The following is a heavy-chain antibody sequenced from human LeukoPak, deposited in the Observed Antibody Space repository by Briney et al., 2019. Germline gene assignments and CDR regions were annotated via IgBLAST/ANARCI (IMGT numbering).Heavy chain of an antibody. D-gene: IGHD1-26*01. V-gene: IGHV4-34*01. CDR1: GGSFSGYY. J-gene: IGHJ5*02. Sequence: SETLSLTCAVYGGSFSGYYWSWIRQPPGKGLEWIGEINHSGSTNYNPSLKSRVTISVDTSKNQFSPKLSSVTAADTAVYYCAVKLGSKVMNWFDPWGQGTLVTVSS. CDR3: AVKLGSKVMNWFDP. CDR2: INHSGST.